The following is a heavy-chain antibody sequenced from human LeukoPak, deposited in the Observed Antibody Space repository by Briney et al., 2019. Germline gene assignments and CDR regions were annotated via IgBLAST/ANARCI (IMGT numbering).Heavy chain of an antibody. Sequence: GGSLRLYCAASGFKFSSYAMHWVRQAPGKGLEWVAVISYDGSNKYDADSVKGRFTISRDNSKNTLYLEMKSLRAEDTAVYYCARGRGGTTTPYYFDSWGQGALVTVSS. D-gene: IGHD1-26*01. V-gene: IGHV3-30*04. CDR3: ARGRGGTTTPYYFDS. CDR1: GFKFSSYA. J-gene: IGHJ4*02. CDR2: ISYDGSNK.